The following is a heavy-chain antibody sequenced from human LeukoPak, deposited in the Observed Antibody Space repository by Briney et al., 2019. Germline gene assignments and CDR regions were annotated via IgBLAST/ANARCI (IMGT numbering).Heavy chain of an antibody. J-gene: IGHJ4*02. CDR3: AKENGAAVISHFDY. Sequence: GGSLRLSCAASGFTFSSYAMSWVRQAPGKGLEWVSGISGSGGNTFYADSVKGRFTISRENSKNTLYLQMNSLRAEDTAVYYCAKENGAAVISHFDYWGQGTLVTVSS. D-gene: IGHD2-21*01. V-gene: IGHV3-23*01. CDR1: GFTFSSYA. CDR2: ISGSGGNT.